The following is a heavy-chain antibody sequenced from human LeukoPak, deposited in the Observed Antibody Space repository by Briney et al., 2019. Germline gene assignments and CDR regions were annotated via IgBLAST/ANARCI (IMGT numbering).Heavy chain of an antibody. V-gene: IGHV1-2*02. CDR3: ARDLEQHVPLFDY. Sequence: ASVKVSCKASGYTFTGYYMHWARQAPGQGLEWMGWINPNSGGTNYAQKFQGRVTMTRDTSISTAYMELSRLRSDDTAVYYCARDLEQHVPLFDYWGQGALVTVSS. CDR1: GYTFTGYY. CDR2: INPNSGGT. J-gene: IGHJ4*02. D-gene: IGHD6-6*01.